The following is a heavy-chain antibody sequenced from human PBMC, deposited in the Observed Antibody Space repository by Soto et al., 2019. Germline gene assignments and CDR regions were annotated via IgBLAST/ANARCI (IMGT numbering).Heavy chain of an antibody. V-gene: IGHV4-34*01. J-gene: IGHJ4*02. CDR2: INHSGST. Sequence: SETLSLTCAVYGGSFSGYYWSCIRQPPGKGLEWIGEINHSGSTNYNPFLKSRVTISVDTSKNQFSLKLSSVTAADTAVYYCGRGLKRSQLWSYFVYFDYWGQGTLVTVS. CDR1: GGSFSGYY. D-gene: IGHD5-18*01. CDR3: GRGLKRSQLWSYFVYFDY.